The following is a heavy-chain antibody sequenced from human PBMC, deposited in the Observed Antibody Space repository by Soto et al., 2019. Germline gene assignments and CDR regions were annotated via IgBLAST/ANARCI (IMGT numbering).Heavy chain of an antibody. CDR3: ARDRTATLNWFDP. CDR1: SGSISSSNW. V-gene: IGHV4-4*02. D-gene: IGHD5-12*01. J-gene: IGHJ5*02. CDR2: IYHSGST. Sequence: TLSLTCAVSSGSISSSNWWSWVRQPPGKGLEWIGEIYHSGSTNYNPSLKSRVTISVDKSKNQFSLKLSSVTAADTAVYYCARDRTATLNWFDPWGQGTLVTVSS.